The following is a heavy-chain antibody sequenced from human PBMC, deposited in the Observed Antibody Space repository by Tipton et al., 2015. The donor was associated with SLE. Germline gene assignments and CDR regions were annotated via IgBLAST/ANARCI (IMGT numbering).Heavy chain of an antibody. D-gene: IGHD3-10*01. Sequence: QLVQSGAEVKKPGASVKVSCKASGHTFTSYYIHWVRQAPGQGLEWMGIINPSGDSTSYAQKFQGRVTVTRDTSTSTVHMALSSLRPEDTAVYYCARHAALGNYYSALDYWGQGTLITVSS. V-gene: IGHV1-46*01. J-gene: IGHJ4*02. CDR2: INPSGDST. CDR1: GHTFTSYY. CDR3: ARHAALGNYYSALDY.